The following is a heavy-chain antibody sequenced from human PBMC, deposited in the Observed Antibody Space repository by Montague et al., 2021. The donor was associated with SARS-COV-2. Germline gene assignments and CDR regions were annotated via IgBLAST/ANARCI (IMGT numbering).Heavy chain of an antibody. CDR2: ISSSGTTI. CDR3: VRVGVGSTYYFDY. Sequence: LRLSCAASGFTFSSYEMTWVRQAPGKGLEWVSYISSSGTTIYYXDSMKGRFTISRDNVKDSLHLQINSLRAEDTAVYYCVRVGVGSTYYFDYWGHGTLVTVSS. J-gene: IGHJ4*01. CDR1: GFTFSSYE. D-gene: IGHD1-26*01. V-gene: IGHV3-48*03.